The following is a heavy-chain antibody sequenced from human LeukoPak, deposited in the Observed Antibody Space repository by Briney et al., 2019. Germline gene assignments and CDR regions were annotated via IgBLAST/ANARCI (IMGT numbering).Heavy chain of an antibody. D-gene: IGHD1-26*01. CDR3: ARESVIVGATTAFDI. V-gene: IGHV3-30-3*01. CDR2: ISYDGSNK. CDR1: GFTFSSYT. Sequence: PGGSLRLSCAASGFTFSSYTMHWVRQAPGKGLEWVAVISYDGSNKYYADSVKGRFTISRDNSKNTLYLQMNSLRAEDTAVYFCARESVIVGATTAFDIWGQGTMVTVSS. J-gene: IGHJ3*02.